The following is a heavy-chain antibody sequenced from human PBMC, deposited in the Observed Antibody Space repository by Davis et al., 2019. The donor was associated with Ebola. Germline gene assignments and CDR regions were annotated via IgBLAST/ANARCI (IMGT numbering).Heavy chain of an antibody. CDR1: GFTFSSYN. Sequence: GGSLRLSCAASGFTFSSYNMNWVRLAPGKGLEWISYITTSSDTIYYADSVKGRFTISRDNAKNSLYLQMNSLRDEDTAVYYCARDSWVVVVAANVRSYYYYGMDVWGKGTTVTVSS. CDR2: ITTSSDTI. V-gene: IGHV3-48*02. CDR3: ARDSWVVVVAANVRSYYYYGMDV. D-gene: IGHD2-15*01. J-gene: IGHJ6*04.